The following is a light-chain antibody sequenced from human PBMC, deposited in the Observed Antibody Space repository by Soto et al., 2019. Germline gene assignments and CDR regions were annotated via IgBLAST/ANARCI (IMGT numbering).Light chain of an antibody. CDR3: QQYHDWHT. V-gene: IGKV3-15*01. CDR2: GAS. Sequence: EIVMTQSAATLSVSPGERVTLSCRASQSVDINLAWFQQKPGQAPRLLIYGASTRATGIPARFSGSGSGTEFTLTISSLQSEDFAVYYCQQYHDWHTFGQGTELEIK. J-gene: IGKJ2*01. CDR1: QSVDIN.